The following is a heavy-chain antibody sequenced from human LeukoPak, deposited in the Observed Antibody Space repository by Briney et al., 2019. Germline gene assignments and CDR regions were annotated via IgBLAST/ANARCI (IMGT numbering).Heavy chain of an antibody. CDR2: IIPIFGTA. Sequence: GASVKVSCKASGYTFTGYYMHWVRQAPGQGLEWMGGIIPIFGTANYAQKFQGRVTITTDESTSTAYMELSSLRSEDTAVYYCARDRRLQYYYDSSGYLDPWGQGTLVTVSS. J-gene: IGHJ5*02. D-gene: IGHD3-22*01. V-gene: IGHV1-69*05. CDR3: ARDRRLQYYYDSSGYLDP. CDR1: GYTFTGYY.